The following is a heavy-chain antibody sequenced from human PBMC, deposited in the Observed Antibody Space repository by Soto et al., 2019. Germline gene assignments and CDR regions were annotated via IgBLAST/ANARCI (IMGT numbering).Heavy chain of an antibody. D-gene: IGHD1-26*01. CDR3: ARAPGIVGRFMKAFDI. CDR1: GYSMRSGFY. Sequence: PSETLSLTCGVSGYSMRSGFYWSWIRQPPGRGLEWIGSLFHSGSPYYNPSARSRVTMSEDTSKNQFYLRLTSVTAADTAVYYCARAPGIVGRFMKAFDIWGQGTMVTVSS. J-gene: IGHJ3*02. CDR2: LFHSGSP. V-gene: IGHV4-38-2*01.